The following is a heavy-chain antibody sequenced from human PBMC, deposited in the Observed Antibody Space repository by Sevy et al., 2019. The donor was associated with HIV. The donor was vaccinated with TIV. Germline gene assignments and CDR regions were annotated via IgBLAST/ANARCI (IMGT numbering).Heavy chain of an antibody. V-gene: IGHV3-11*01. CDR2: ISSSGSTI. CDR1: GFTFSDYY. D-gene: IGHD3-3*01. CDR3: ARDPTYYDFWSGYYTGWFDP. J-gene: IGHJ5*02. Sequence: GGSLRLSCAASGFTFSDYYMSWVRQALGKGLEWVSYISSSGSTIYYADSVKGRFTISRDNAKNSLYLQMNSLRAEDTAVYYCARDPTYYDFWSGYYTGWFDPWGQGTLVTVSS.